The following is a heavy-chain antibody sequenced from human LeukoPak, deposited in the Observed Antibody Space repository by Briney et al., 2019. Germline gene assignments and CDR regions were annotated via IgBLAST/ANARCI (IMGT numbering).Heavy chain of an antibody. Sequence: GGSLRLSCAASGFTVTSNYMSWVRQAPGKGLEWVSLIYGGGSTFYADSVKGRFTISRDNSRNTLYLQMNSLRAEDTALYYCAAHWLVYYFDYWGQGTLVTVSS. CDR1: GFTVTSNY. D-gene: IGHD6-19*01. V-gene: IGHV3-53*01. J-gene: IGHJ4*02. CDR2: IYGGGST. CDR3: AAHWLVYYFDY.